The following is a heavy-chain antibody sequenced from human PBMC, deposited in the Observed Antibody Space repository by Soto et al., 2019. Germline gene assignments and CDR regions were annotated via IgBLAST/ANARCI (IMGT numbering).Heavy chain of an antibody. CDR3: VFGGGRGSHIEY. Sequence: VQLVQSGTEVKKPGSSVKLSCKASGGSFNFAMSWVRQAPGQGLEWMGGITPIFPTAVEAPKFQGRVTITADEPTATVSIALTSLRSEDTAVYFCVFGGGRGSHIEYWGPGSVVIVSS. CDR2: ITPIFPTA. CDR1: GGSFNFA. J-gene: IGHJ4*02. V-gene: IGHV1-69*01. D-gene: IGHD3-16*01.